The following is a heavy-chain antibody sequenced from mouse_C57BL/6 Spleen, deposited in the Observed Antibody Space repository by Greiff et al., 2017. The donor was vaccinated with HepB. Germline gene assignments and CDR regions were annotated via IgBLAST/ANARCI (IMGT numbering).Heavy chain of an antibody. Sequence: VQLQQPGAELVRPGSSVKLSCKASGYTFTSYWMHWVKQRPIQGLEWIGNIHPSDSETHYNQKFKDKATLTVDKSSSTAYMQLSSLTSEDSAVYYCARGDKDYYAMDYWGQGTSVTVSS. D-gene: IGHD3-3*01. J-gene: IGHJ4*01. CDR3: ARGDKDYYAMDY. CDR1: GYTFTSYW. V-gene: IGHV1-52*01. CDR2: IHPSDSET.